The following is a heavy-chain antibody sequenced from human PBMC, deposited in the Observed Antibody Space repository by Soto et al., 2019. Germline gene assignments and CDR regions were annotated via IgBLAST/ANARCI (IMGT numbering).Heavy chain of an antibody. CDR1: GGSFSGYY. D-gene: IGHD3-22*01. Sequence: PSETLSLTCAVYGGSFSGYYWSWIRQPPGKGLEWIGEINHSGSTNYNPSLKSRVTISVDTPENQFSLKLSSVTAADTAVYYCARGGAYYYDSTTAGNYFDYWGQGTLVTVSS. J-gene: IGHJ4*02. V-gene: IGHV4-34*01. CDR3: ARGGAYYYDSTTAGNYFDY. CDR2: INHSGST.